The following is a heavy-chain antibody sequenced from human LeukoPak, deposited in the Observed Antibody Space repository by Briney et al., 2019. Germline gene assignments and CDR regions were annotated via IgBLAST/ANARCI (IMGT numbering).Heavy chain of an antibody. CDR1: GFTFSSYA. V-gene: IGHV3-30-3*01. CDR3: ARGAVAARVVYFDY. J-gene: IGHJ4*02. D-gene: IGHD2-15*01. Sequence: GGSLRLSCAASGFTFSSYAMHWVRQAPGKGLEWVAVISYDASNKYYADSVKGRFTISRDNSKNTLYLQMNSLRAEDTAVYYCARGAVAARVVYFDYWGQGTLVTVSS. CDR2: ISYDASNK.